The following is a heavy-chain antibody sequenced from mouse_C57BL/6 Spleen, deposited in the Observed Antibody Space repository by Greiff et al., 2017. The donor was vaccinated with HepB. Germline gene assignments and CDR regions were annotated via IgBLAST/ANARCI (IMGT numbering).Heavy chain of an antibody. J-gene: IGHJ3*01. CDR3: ARLGYQAWFAY. D-gene: IGHD2-2*01. CDR1: GYSFTGYY. CDR2: INPSTGGT. V-gene: IGHV1-42*01. Sequence: EVKLMESGPELVKPGASVKISCKASGYSFTGYYMNWVKQSPEKSLEWIGEINPSTGGTTYNQKFKAKATLTVDKSSSTAYMQLKSLTSEDSAVYYCARLGYQAWFAYWGQGTLVTVSA.